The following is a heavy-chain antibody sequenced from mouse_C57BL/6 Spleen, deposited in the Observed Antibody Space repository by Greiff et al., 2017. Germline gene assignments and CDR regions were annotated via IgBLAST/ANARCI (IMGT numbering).Heavy chain of an antibody. Sequence: VKLVESGAELARPGASVKMSCKASGYTFTSYTMHWVKQRPGQGLEWIGYINPSSGYTKYNQKFKDKATLTADKSSSTAYMQLSSLTSEDSAVYYCARGGGSGPAWFAYWGQGTLVTVSA. CDR2: INPSSGYT. CDR1: GYTFTSYT. V-gene: IGHV1-4*01. J-gene: IGHJ3*01. D-gene: IGHD3-2*02. CDR3: ARGGGSGPAWFAY.